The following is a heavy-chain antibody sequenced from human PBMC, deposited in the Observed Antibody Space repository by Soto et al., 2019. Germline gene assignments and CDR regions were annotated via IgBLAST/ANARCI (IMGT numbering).Heavy chain of an antibody. CDR2: IYYSGST. D-gene: IGHD1-7*01. J-gene: IGHJ6*02. Sequence: PSETLFLTCTVSGGSVSSGSYCWSWIRQHPGRGLEWIGYIYYSGSTYHNPSLESRVSISVDTSKNQFSLKLSSVTAADTAVYYCARALDDGTTGLGYYYYGMDVWGQGTMVTVSS. CDR1: GGSVSSGSYC. CDR3: ARALDDGTTGLGYYYYGMDV. V-gene: IGHV4-31*03.